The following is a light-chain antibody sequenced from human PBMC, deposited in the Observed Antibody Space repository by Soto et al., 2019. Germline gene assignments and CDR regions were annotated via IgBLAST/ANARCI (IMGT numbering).Light chain of an antibody. Sequence: QSVLTQPPSVSAAPGQKVTISCSGSGSNIGNNYVSWYQQLPGTAPKLLIYYDNKRPSGIPDRFSGSKSGTSATLGITGLQTGDEANYYFGTWDSSLSAGGVFGGGTKLTVL. V-gene: IGLV1-51*01. CDR2: YDN. CDR3: GTWDSSLSAGGV. CDR1: GSNIGNNY. J-gene: IGLJ2*01.